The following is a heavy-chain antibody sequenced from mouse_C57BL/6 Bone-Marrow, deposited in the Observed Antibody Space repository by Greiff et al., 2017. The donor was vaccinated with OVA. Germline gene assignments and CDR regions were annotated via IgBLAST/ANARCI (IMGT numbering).Heavy chain of an antibody. Sequence: QVQLKESGAELARPGASVKLSCKASGYTFTSYGISWVKQRTGQGLEWIGEIYPRSGNTYYNEKFKGKATLTADKSSSTAYMELRSLTSEDSAVYVCASTAQGPYYFDYWGQGTTLTVSS. CDR1: GYTFTSYG. D-gene: IGHD3-2*02. CDR2: IYPRSGNT. V-gene: IGHV1-81*01. J-gene: IGHJ2*01. CDR3: ASTAQGPYYFDY.